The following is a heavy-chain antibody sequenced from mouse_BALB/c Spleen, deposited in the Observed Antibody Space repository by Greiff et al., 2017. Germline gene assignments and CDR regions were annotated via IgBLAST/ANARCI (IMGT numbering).Heavy chain of an antibody. V-gene: IGHV3-2*02. J-gene: IGHJ4*01. D-gene: IGHD2-1*01. CDR3: ARAGGNYDYYAMDY. CDR2: ISYSGST. CDR1: GYSITGYYA. Sequence: EVQGVESGPGLVKPSQSLSLTCPATGYSITGYYAWNWIRQFQGNKLGWLGYISYSGSTSYTPSLKSRISITRDTSKNQFFLQLNSVTAEDTATYYRARAGGNYDYYAMDYWGQGTSVTVSS.